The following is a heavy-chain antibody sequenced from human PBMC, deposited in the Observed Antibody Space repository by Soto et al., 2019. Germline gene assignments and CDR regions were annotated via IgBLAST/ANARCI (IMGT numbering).Heavy chain of an antibody. CDR2: MNPNSGNT. J-gene: IGHJ6*03. D-gene: IGHD3-3*01. CDR1: GYTFTSYD. Sequence: ASVKGSCKASGYTFTSYDINWVRQATGQGLEWMGWMNPNSGNTGYAQKFQGRVTMTRNTSISTAYMELSSLRSEDTAVYYCARGTHYDFWSGYYPYYYSYMDVWGKGTTVTVSS. CDR3: ARGTHYDFWSGYYPYYYSYMDV. V-gene: IGHV1-8*01.